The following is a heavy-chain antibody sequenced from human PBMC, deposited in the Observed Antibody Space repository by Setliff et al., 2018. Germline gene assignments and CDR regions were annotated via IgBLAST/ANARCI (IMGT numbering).Heavy chain of an antibody. CDR1: GFTLSSYW. J-gene: IGHJ4*02. CDR2: IKQDGSEK. CDR3: ARAFGSGWF. D-gene: IGHD6-19*01. V-gene: IGHV3-7*01. Sequence: PGGSLRLSCAASGFTLSSYWMSWVRQAPGKGLEWVANIKQDGSEKYYVDSVKGRFTISRDNAKNSLYLQMNSLRAEDTAVYYCARAFGSGWFWGQGTLVTV.